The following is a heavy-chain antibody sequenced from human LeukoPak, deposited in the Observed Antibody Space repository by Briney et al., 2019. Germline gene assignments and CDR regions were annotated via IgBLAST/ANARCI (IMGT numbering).Heavy chain of an antibody. D-gene: IGHD3-16*01. CDR2: LSFDESNK. CDR3: AKERYTYTSDWYFDL. J-gene: IGHJ2*01. CDR1: GFTFSSYG. Sequence: GGSLRLSCAASGFTFSSYGMHWVRQARGKGLEWVAFLSFDESNKYYADSVKRRFTISRDNSKNTLYLQMNSLSAEDTAVYYCAKERYTYTSDWYFDLWDRGTLVGVSS. V-gene: IGHV3-30*18.